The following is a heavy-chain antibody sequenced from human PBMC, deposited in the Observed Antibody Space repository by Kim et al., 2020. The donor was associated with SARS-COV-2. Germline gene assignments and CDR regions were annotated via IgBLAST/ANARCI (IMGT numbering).Heavy chain of an antibody. Sequence: GGSLRLSCAASGFTFSTYVMTWVRQAPGKGLEWVSSISSRTTNTYYADSVKGRFTISRDNSRSTLYLQMNSLRAEDTAVYYCAKYLFSTRRMPIDYWGQGTLVTVSS. V-gene: IGHV3-23*01. CDR1: GFTFSTYV. CDR2: ISSRTTNT. CDR3: AKYLFSTRRMPIDY. J-gene: IGHJ4*02. D-gene: IGHD6-6*01.